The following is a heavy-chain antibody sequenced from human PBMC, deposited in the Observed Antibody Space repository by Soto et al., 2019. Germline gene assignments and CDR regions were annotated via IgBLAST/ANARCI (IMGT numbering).Heavy chain of an antibody. V-gene: IGHV1-69*01. CDR2: IIPIFGTA. CDR3: ARLWFAQLLGPDADY. D-gene: IGHD3-10*01. J-gene: IGHJ4*02. CDR1: GGTFSSYG. Sequence: QVQLVQSGAEVKKPGSSVKVSCKASGGTFSSYGISWVRQAPGQGLEWMGGIIPIFGTANYAQKLQGRVTITADESTSTACMELNSLKSEDTAVYYCARLWFAQLLGPDADYWGQGTLVTVSS.